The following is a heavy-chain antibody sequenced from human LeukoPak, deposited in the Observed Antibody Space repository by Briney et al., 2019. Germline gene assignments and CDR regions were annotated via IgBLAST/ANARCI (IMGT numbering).Heavy chain of an antibody. CDR3: ARYRGSSGYHYMDV. CDR2: INWDGGST. V-gene: IGHV3-20*04. CDR1: GFTFDDYG. Sequence: PGGSLRLSCAASGFTFDDYGMGWVRHAPGKGLEWASGINWDGGSTFYVASVKGRFTISRDNAKNSLYLQMNSLRVEDTALYYCARYRGSSGYHYMDVWGKGTTVTVSS. D-gene: IGHD6-6*01. J-gene: IGHJ6*03.